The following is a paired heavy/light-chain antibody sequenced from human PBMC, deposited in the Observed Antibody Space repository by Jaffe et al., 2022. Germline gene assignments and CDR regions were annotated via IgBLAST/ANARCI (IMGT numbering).Heavy chain of an antibody. CDR3: ALIGSVTMVRGVIINGSGDY. V-gene: IGHV1-69-2*01. D-gene: IGHD3-10*01. CDR1: GYTFTDYY. CDR2: VDPEDGET. J-gene: IGHJ4*02. Sequence: EVQLVQSGAEVKKPGATVKISCKVSGYTFTDYYMHWVQQAPGKGLEWMGLVDPEDGETIYAEKFQGRVTITADTSTDTAYMELSSLRSEDTAVYYCALIGSVTMVRGVIINGSGDYWGQGTLVTVSS.
Light chain of an antibody. CDR3: LQHNSYPPYT. CDR2: AAS. J-gene: IGKJ2*01. CDR1: QGIRND. V-gene: IGKV1-17*01. Sequence: DIQMTQSPSSLSASVGDRVTITCRASQGIRNDLGWYQQKPGKAPKRLIYAASSLQSGVPSRFSGSGSGTEFTLTISSLQPEDFATYYCLQHNSYPPYTFGQGTKLEIK.